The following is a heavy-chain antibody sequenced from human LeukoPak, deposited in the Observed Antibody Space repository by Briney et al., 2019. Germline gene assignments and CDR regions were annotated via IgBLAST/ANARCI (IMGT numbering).Heavy chain of an antibody. D-gene: IGHD2-21*01. Sequence: GGSLRLSCAASGFRFSDYHINWVRQAPGKGLEWISYITTTGTTIYADSVKGRFVISRDNAKSSLYLQMDSLRDEDTAVYYCARVWQDYSGVDYWGQGTLVTVSS. V-gene: IGHV3-48*02. CDR1: GFRFSDYH. CDR3: ARVWQDYSGVDY. CDR2: ITTTGTT. J-gene: IGHJ4*02.